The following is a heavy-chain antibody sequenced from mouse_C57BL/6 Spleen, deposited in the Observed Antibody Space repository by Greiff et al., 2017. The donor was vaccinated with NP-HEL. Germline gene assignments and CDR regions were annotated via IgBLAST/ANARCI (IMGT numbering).Heavy chain of an antibody. V-gene: IGHV1-5*01. D-gene: IGHD1-1*01. J-gene: IGHJ2*01. CDR2: IYPGNSDT. CDR1: GYTFTSYW. Sequence: EVQLQQSGTVLARPGASVKMSCKTSGYTFTSYWMHWVKQRPGQGLEWIGAIYPGNSDTSYNQKFKGKAKLTAVTSASTAYMELSSLTNEDSAVYYCTTPFTTVVATDYWGQGTTLTVSS. CDR3: TTPFTTVVATDY.